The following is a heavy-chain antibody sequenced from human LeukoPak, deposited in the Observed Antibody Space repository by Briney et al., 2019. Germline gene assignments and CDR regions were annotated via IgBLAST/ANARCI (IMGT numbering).Heavy chain of an antibody. CDR3: AKDGLAAAAGLDY. V-gene: IGHV3-7*01. Sequence: PGGSLRLSCAASGFTFSTYWMTWVRQAPGKGLEWVANIKRDASERHYADSVKGRFTISRDNSKNTLYLQMNSLRAEDTAVYYCAKDGLAAAAGLDYWGQGTLVTVSS. CDR1: GFTFSTYW. D-gene: IGHD6-13*01. J-gene: IGHJ4*02. CDR2: IKRDASER.